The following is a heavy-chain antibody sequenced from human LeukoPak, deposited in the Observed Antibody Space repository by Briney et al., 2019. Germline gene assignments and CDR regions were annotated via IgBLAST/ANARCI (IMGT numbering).Heavy chain of an antibody. CDR3: ARDPAGHGRYFDY. D-gene: IGHD1-14*01. Sequence: PLETLSLTCTVSGGSISGYFCTWLRQSAGAGLECIGRIHTSGTTYYNPSLRSRVSMSVDTSNNKFSLRLSSVTAADTAVYYCARDPAGHGRYFDYWGQGALVTVSS. J-gene: IGHJ4*02. V-gene: IGHV4-4*07. CDR2: IHTSGTT. CDR1: GGSISGYF.